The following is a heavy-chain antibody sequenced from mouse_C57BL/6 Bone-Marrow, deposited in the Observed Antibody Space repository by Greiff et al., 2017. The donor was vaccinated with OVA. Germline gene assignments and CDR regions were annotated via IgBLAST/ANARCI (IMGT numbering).Heavy chain of an antibody. CDR1: GYTFTDYY. CDR2: INPYNGGT. J-gene: IGHJ3*01. V-gene: IGHV1-19*01. D-gene: IGHD2-2*01. Sequence: EVQLQQSGPVLVKPGASVKMSCKASGYTFTDYYMNWVKQSHGKSLEWIGVINPYNGGTSYNQKFKGKATLTVDKSSSTAYMELNSLTSEDSAVYYCARYDYGYPWFAYWGQGTLVTVSA. CDR3: ARYDYGYPWFAY.